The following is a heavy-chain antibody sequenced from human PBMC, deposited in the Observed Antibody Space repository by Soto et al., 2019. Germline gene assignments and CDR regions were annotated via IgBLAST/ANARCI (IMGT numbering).Heavy chain of an antibody. CDR1: GYTFTSYG. CDR3: ARLYYYGSGSYYNPNYYYYYGMDV. D-gene: IGHD3-10*01. V-gene: IGHV1-18*01. J-gene: IGHJ6*02. Sequence: QVQLVQSGAEVKKPGASVKVSCKASGYTFTSYGISWVRQAPGQGLEWMGWISAYNGNTNYAQKLQGRVTMTTDTSTSTAYMDLRSLRSDDTAVYYCARLYYYGSGSYYNPNYYYYYGMDVWGQGTTVTVSS. CDR2: ISAYNGNT.